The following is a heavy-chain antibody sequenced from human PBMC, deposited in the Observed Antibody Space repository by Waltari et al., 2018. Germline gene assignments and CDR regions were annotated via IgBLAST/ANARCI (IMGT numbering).Heavy chain of an antibody. CDR1: VAPFSVSITT. CDR2: IYYSGST. V-gene: IGHV4-39*07. D-gene: IGHD6-6*01. Sequence: GWAPGLWKLSETWSLTCMVLVAPFSVSITTGGWIRQPQGKGLEWIGSIYYSGSTYYNPSLKSRVTISVDTSKNQFSLKLSSVTAADTAVYYCARDPTFIAALFLLDYWGQGTLVTVSS. CDR3: ARDPTFIAALFLLDY. J-gene: IGHJ4*02.